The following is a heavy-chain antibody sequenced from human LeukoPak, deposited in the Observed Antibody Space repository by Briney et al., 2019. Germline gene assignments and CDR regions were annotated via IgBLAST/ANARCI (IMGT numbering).Heavy chain of an antibody. D-gene: IGHD4-17*01. V-gene: IGHV3-7*01. CDR3: AREGYGDHFDS. CDR2: IKQGGSEK. Sequence: PGGSLRLSCVASGFTFRTYWMSWVRQAPGKGLEWVANIKQGGSEKYYVDSVKGRFTISRDNAKNSLYLQMNSLRAEDTAVYYCAREGYGDHFDSWGQGTLVTVSS. CDR1: GFTFRTYW. J-gene: IGHJ4*02.